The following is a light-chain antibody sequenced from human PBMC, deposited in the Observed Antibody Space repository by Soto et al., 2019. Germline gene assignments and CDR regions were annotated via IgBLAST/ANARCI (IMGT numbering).Light chain of an antibody. CDR3: QQYHNWPPKYT. Sequence: EIVMTQSPASLSVSPGDGATLSCRASQSVASNVAWSQQKPGQGPRLLIHGASTRAVGVPARFSGSGSGTDFTLTINSLQSEDFAVYYCQQYHNWPPKYTFGQGTKLQIK. J-gene: IGKJ2*01. CDR1: QSVASN. CDR2: GAS. V-gene: IGKV3-15*01.